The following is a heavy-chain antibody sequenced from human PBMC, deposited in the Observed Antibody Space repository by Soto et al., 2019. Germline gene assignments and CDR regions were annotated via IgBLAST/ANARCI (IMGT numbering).Heavy chain of an antibody. D-gene: IGHD3-10*01. J-gene: IGHJ6*02. CDR1: GYSFTSYW. CDR2: IDPSDSYT. V-gene: IGHV5-10-1*01. Sequence: EVQLVPSGAEVKKPGESLRISCKGSGYSFTSYWISWVRQMPGKGLEWMGRIDPSDSYTNYSPSFQGHVTISADKSISTAYLQWSSLKPSDTAMYYCARLAMVRGVPTYVMDVWGQGTTVTVSS. CDR3: ARLAMVRGVPTYVMDV.